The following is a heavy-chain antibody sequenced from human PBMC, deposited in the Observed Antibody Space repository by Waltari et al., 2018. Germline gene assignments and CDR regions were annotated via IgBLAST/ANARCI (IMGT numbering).Heavy chain of an antibody. Sequence: VQLVESGGNLVQPGGSLRLSCVASGFTFSNSYMMWARQAPGKWLEWVANINGDGSAKNYMDSVRGRFTISRDNAKNSVYMQLNSLRDDDTAVYYCVRDGLIHAADYWGQGTLVSVSS. CDR2: INGDGSAK. J-gene: IGHJ4*02. CDR3: VRDGLIHAADY. CDR1: GFTFSNSY. D-gene: IGHD2-15*01. V-gene: IGHV3-7*01.